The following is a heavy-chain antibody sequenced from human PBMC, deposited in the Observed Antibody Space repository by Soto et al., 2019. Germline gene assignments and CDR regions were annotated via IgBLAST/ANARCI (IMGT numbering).Heavy chain of an antibody. V-gene: IGHV4-4*02. CDR2: MFHSASS. CDR3: AKNNDYAVEA. J-gene: IGHJ6*02. CDR1: GASISDSHW. Sequence: QVQLQESGPGLVKPSGTLSLTCVVSGASISDSHWWTWVRQPPGKGQEWIGEMFHSASSNYNPTLNRGVIISVQTSRDQFSLSRNSVTAADTAVYYSAKNNDYAVEAWCQGTTVTVPS. D-gene: IGHD1-20*01.